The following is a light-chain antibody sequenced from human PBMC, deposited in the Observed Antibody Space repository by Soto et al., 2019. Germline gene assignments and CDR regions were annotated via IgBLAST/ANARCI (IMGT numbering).Light chain of an antibody. CDR3: CSFAGSSTLL. CDR2: EGS. Sequence: QSALTQPASVSGSPGQSITISCTGTSSDVGSYDLVSWYQHYPGKAPKLIIFEGSKRPSGVSDRFSGSKSGNTASLTISGLQAEDEADYYCCSFAGSSTLLFGGGTKLTVL. V-gene: IGLV2-23*01. J-gene: IGLJ2*01. CDR1: SSDVGSYDL.